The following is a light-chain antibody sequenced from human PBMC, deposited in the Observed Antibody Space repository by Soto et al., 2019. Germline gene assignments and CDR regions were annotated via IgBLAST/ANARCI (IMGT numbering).Light chain of an antibody. CDR1: QSISRW. CDR2: DAS. V-gene: IGKV1-5*01. J-gene: IGKJ1*01. Sequence: DIQLTQSPSTLSAFVGDRVTITCRASQSISRWLAWHQHKPGKAPKLLIYDASNLESGVPSRFSGSGSGTDFTLTISGLQPDDFATYYCQHYNSYPATFGQGTKVEIK. CDR3: QHYNSYPAT.